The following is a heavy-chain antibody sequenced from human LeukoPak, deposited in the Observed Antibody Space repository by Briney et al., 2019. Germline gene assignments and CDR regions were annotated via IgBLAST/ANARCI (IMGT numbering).Heavy chain of an antibody. D-gene: IGHD1-1*01. J-gene: IGHJ6*02. Sequence: ASVKVSCRVSGYTLTELSLHWVRQAPGKGLEWMGRFDPEDGETIYARKFQGRVTMTEDTSTDTAYMELSSLRSEDTAVYFCAVSLTTGGYYGMDVWGQGTTVTVSS. CDR2: FDPEDGET. CDR1: GYTLTELS. V-gene: IGHV1-24*01. CDR3: AVSLTTGGYYGMDV.